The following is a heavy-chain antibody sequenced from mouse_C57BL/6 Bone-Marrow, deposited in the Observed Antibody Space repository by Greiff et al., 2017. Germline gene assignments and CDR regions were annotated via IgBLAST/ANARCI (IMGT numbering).Heavy chain of an antibody. J-gene: IGHJ3*01. Sequence: LVQSGAELVRPGASVTLSCKASGYTFTDYEMHWVKQTPVHGLEWIGAIDPETGGTAYNQKFKGKAILTADKSSSTAYMELRSLTSEDSAVYYCTSDGNSAWFAYWGQGTLVTVSA. V-gene: IGHV1-15*01. D-gene: IGHD2-1*01. CDR3: TSDGNSAWFAY. CDR2: IDPETGGT. CDR1: GYTFTDYE.